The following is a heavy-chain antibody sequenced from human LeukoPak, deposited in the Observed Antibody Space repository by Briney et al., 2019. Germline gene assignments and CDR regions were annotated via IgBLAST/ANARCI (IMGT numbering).Heavy chain of an antibody. CDR2: IRQDGGGK. D-gene: IGHD2-2*01. CDR3: ARHREGTTQVGLFNY. V-gene: IGHV3-7*01. Sequence: PGGSLRLSCAASGSTFSTYWMDWVRQAPGKGLEWVANIRQDGGGKYYVDSVKGRFTISRDNAQNSLYLHINSLGAEDTAVYYCARHREGTTQVGLFNYWGQGTLVTVSS. CDR1: GSTFSTYW. J-gene: IGHJ4*02.